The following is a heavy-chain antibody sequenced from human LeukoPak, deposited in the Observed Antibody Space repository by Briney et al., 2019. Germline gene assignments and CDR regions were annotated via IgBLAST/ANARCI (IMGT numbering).Heavy chain of an antibody. CDR2: IRYDGSGK. Sequence: PGGSLRLSCAASGFTFRTYGMHWVRQAPGKGLERVASIRYDGSGKYYADAVRGRFTISRDNSKNTLYLQMNSLRAEDTAVYYCAKAQKRDILTGYYTAFDSWGQGTLVTGSS. V-gene: IGHV3-30*02. CDR1: GFTFRTYG. CDR3: AKAQKRDILTGYYTAFDS. J-gene: IGHJ4*02. D-gene: IGHD3-9*01.